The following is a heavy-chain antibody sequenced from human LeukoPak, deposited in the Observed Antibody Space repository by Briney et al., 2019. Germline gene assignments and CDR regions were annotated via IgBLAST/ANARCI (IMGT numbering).Heavy chain of an antibody. CDR1: GFSFSTYG. CDR2: IWYDGSNK. J-gene: IGHJ4*02. D-gene: IGHD3-16*01. Sequence: GGSLRLSCAASGFSFSTYGMHWVRQAPGKGLEWVAVIWYDGSNKYYADSVKGRFTISRDNSKDTLYLQMNSLRAEDTAVYCCARAVGPFDYWGQGTLVTVSS. CDR3: ARAVGPFDY. V-gene: IGHV3-33*01.